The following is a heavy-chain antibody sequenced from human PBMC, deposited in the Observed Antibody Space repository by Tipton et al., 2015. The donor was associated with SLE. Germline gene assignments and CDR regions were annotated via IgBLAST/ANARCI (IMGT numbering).Heavy chain of an antibody. CDR2: IYHSGST. Sequence: TLSLTCAVSGYSISSGYYWGWFRQPPGKGLEWIGSIYHSGSTYYNPSLKSRVTISVDTSKNQFSLKLSSVTAADTAVYYCARVAAAVRDYFDYWGQGTLVTVSS. D-gene: IGHD6-13*01. V-gene: IGHV4-38-2*01. J-gene: IGHJ4*02. CDR1: GYSISSGYY. CDR3: ARVAAAVRDYFDY.